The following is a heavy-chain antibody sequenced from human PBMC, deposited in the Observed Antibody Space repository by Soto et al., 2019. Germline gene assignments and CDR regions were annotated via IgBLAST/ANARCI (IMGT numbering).Heavy chain of an antibody. V-gene: IGHV5-51*01. Sequence: HGESLKISCKGSGYSFTSYWIGWVRQMPGKGLEWMGIIYPGDSDTRYSPSFQGQVTISADKSISTAYLQWSSLKASDTAMYYCARRYCTNGVCYTFDYWGQGTLVTVSS. D-gene: IGHD2-8*01. CDR1: GYSFTSYW. CDR2: IYPGDSDT. CDR3: ARRYCTNGVCYTFDY. J-gene: IGHJ4*02.